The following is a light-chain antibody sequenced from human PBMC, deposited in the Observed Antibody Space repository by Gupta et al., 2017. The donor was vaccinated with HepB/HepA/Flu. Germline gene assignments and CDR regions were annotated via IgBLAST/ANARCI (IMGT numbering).Light chain of an antibody. CDR1: QSISKW. CDR2: TAP. J-gene: IGKJ1*01. Sequence: DIQMTQSPSTLSASVGDRVTITCRASQSISKWVTWYQQKPGEAPKFLIYTAPTLESGVPSRFSGSGSGTEFTLTISSLQPDDFGSYYCQYYDNYLWTFGQGTKVEIK. CDR3: QYYDNYLWT. V-gene: IGKV1-5*03.